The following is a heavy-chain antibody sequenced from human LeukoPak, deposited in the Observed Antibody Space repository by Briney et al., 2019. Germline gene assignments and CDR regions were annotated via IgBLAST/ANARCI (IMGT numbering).Heavy chain of an antibody. CDR2: INPNSGGT. Sequence: ASVKVSCKASGYTFTGYYMHWVRQAPGQGLEWMGWINPNSGGTNFAQKFQGRVTLTRDTSISTAYMELSRLRSDDTAVYCCASTLLSLLLPGYWGQGTLVTVSS. V-gene: IGHV1-2*02. J-gene: IGHJ4*02. CDR3: ASTLLSLLLPGY. D-gene: IGHD3-10*01. CDR1: GYTFTGYY.